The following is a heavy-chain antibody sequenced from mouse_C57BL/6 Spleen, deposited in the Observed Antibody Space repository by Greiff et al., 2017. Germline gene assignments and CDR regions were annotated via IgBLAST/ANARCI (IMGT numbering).Heavy chain of an antibody. CDR2: IHPNSGST. D-gene: IGHD2-13*01. V-gene: IGHV1-64*01. CDR3: ARCSYDDSWLAY. Sequence: QVQLQQPGAELVKPGASVKLSCKASGYTFTSYWMHWVKQRPGQGLEWIGMIHPNSGSTNYNETFKSKATLTVDKSSSTAYMQLSSLTSEDSAVYYCARCSYDDSWLAYWGQGALVTVSA. J-gene: IGHJ3*01. CDR1: GYTFTSYW.